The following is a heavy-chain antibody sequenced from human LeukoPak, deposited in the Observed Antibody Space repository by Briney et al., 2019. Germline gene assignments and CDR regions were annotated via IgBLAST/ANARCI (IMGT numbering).Heavy chain of an antibody. Sequence: GGSLRLSCAASGFTFSSYGMHWVRQAPGKGLEWVAIIRYDGSNKYYADSVKGRFTISRDNSKNTLYLQMNSLRAEDTAVYYCAKDQYSSSWYFPFDYWGQGTLVTVSS. CDR2: IRYDGSNK. CDR3: AKDQYSSSWYFPFDY. J-gene: IGHJ4*02. V-gene: IGHV3-30*02. CDR1: GFTFSSYG. D-gene: IGHD6-13*01.